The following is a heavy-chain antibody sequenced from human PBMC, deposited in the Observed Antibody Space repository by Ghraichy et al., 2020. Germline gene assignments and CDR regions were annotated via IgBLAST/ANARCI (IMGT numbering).Heavy chain of an antibody. CDR2: INHSGST. D-gene: IGHD3-10*01. CDR1: GGSFSGYY. V-gene: IGHV4-34*01. Sequence: SETLSLTCAVYGGSFSGYYWSWIRQPPGKGLEWIGEINHSGSTNYNPSLKSRVTISVDTSKNQFSLKLSSVTAADTAVYYCARGGPSYGSGSYYNSRYYYGMDVWGQGTTVTVSS. CDR3: ARGGPSYGSGSYYNSRYYYGMDV. J-gene: IGHJ6*02.